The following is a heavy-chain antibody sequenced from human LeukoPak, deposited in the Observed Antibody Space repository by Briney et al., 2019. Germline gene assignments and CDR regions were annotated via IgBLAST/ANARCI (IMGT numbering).Heavy chain of an antibody. Sequence: PSETLSLTCTVSGGSISSGDYYWSWIRQPPGKGLEWIGYIYHSGSTYYNPSLKSRVTISVDRSKNQFSLKLSSVTAADTAVYYCARHLSYYYDSSGYFDYWGQGTLVTVSS. CDR3: ARHLSYYYDSSGYFDY. CDR2: IYHSGST. J-gene: IGHJ4*02. V-gene: IGHV4-30-2*01. D-gene: IGHD3-22*01. CDR1: GGSISSGDYY.